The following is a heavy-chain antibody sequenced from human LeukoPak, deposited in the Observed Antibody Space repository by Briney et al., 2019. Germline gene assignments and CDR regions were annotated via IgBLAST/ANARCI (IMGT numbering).Heavy chain of an antibody. CDR2: VYTTGTT. J-gene: IGHJ4*02. CDR3: ARDFDY. CDR1: GGSFNTYY. V-gene: IGHV4-4*07. Sequence: SETVSLTCTVSGGSFNTYYWSWIRQSAGKGLEWIGRVYTTGTTNYNPSLKSRVTMPVDTSKNQFSLKLNSVTAADTAVYYCARDFDYWGQGTLVTVSS.